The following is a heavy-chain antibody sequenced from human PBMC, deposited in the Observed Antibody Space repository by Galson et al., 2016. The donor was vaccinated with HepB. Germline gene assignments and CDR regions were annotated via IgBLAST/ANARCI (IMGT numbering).Heavy chain of an antibody. Sequence: SLRLSCAGSGFSLGAYWMVWVRQAPGKVLEWVANINRDGSEKYSLEGRFSISRDNAKNSLYLQMDSLRAEDTAVYYCARDVGYEALDYWGQGTLVTVSS. CDR3: ARDVGYEALDY. V-gene: IGHV3-7*01. CDR1: GFSLGAYW. D-gene: IGHD2-2*01. J-gene: IGHJ4*02. CDR2: INRDGSEK.